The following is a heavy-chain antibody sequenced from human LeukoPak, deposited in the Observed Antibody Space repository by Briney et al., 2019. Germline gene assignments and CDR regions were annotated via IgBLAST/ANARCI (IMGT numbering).Heavy chain of an antibody. CDR3: AKLSANLYYYGSGSTADY. D-gene: IGHD3-10*01. V-gene: IGHV3-23*01. J-gene: IGHJ4*02. CDR2: ISGSGGST. CDR1: GFTFSNYG. Sequence: GGSLRLSCAASGFTFSNYGMSWVRQAPGKGLEWVSAISGSGGSTYYADSVKGRFTISRDNSKNTLYLQMNSLRAEDTAVYYCAKLSANLYYYGSGSTADYWGQGTLVTVSS.